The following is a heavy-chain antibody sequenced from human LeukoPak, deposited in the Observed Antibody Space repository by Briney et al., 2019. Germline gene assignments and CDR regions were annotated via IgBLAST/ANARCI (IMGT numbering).Heavy chain of an antibody. CDR3: ARYYCTGGNCPTYFDF. D-gene: IGHD2-15*01. Sequence: GESLKISCKGSGYSFTTYWIGWVRQMPGKGLEWMGVISPGDSDTRYGPSFQGQVTISADKSISTAYLQWSSLKASDTAMYYCARYYCTGGNCPTYFDFWGQGALVTVPS. CDR1: GYSFTTYW. CDR2: ISPGDSDT. J-gene: IGHJ4*02. V-gene: IGHV5-51*01.